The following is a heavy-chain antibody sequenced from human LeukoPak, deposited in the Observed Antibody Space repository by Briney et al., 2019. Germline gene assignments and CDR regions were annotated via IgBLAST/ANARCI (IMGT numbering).Heavy chain of an antibody. Sequence: SETLSLTCAVYGGPFSGHYWRWIRQPPGKGLEWIGEINHSGSANYSPSLKSRVTLSVDTSKKQFSLKLSSVTAADTAMYYCATMRGYCSSPTCQDSWGQGTLVTVSS. J-gene: IGHJ4*02. V-gene: IGHV4-34*01. CDR2: INHSGSA. CDR1: GGPFSGHY. D-gene: IGHD2-2*01. CDR3: ATMRGYCSSPTCQDS.